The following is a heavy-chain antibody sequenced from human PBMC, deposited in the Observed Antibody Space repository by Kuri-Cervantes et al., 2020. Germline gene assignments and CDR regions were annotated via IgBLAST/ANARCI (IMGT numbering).Heavy chain of an antibody. J-gene: IGHJ4*02. Sequence: GSLRLSCAVSGGSINNHNWWSWVRQPPRKGLEWIGEIHHSGGANYDPSLKSRVSLSIDKSKNHFSLNLNSVTAADTAVYFCARGSSGSPEYWGQGTLVTVSS. CDR2: IHHSGGA. V-gene: IGHV4-4*01. CDR1: GGSINNHNW. CDR3: ARGSSGSPEY.